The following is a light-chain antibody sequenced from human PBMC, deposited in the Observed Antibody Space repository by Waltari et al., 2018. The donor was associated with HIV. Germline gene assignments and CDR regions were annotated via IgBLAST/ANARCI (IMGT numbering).Light chain of an antibody. V-gene: IGLV2-14*01. CDR3: ASYTANDTVI. CDR1: DPDFGFYNL. CDR2: KVD. J-gene: IGLJ2*01. Sequence: SGLTQPASLSGFPGQSITLSCTAADPDFGFYNLISWYQQQPGKVPKVILSKVDRRASGISHRFSGSKSGNTASLTISGLQTEDEAVYYCASYTANDTVIFAGGTTVTVL.